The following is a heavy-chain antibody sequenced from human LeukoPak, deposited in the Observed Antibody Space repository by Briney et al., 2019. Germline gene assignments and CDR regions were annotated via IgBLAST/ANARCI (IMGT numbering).Heavy chain of an antibody. D-gene: IGHD5-12*01. CDR1: GFTFSSYG. V-gene: IGHV3-30*19. J-gene: IGHJ4*02. CDR2: ISYDGSDK. CDR3: ARARPSMWIDY. Sequence: GGSLRLSCAASGFTFSSYGMHWVRQAPGKGLEWVAVISYDGSDKFYADSVKGRFTISRDSSKNTLYPQMNSLRPEDTAVYYCARARPSMWIDYWGQGTLVTVSS.